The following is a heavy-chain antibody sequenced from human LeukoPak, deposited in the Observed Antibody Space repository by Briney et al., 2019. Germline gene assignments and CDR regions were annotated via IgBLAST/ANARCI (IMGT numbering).Heavy chain of an antibody. CDR2: ISAYNGNT. Sequence: ASVKVSCKASGYTFTSYGISWVRQAPGQGLEWMGWISAYNGNTNYAQKLQGRVTMTTDTSTSTAYMELRSLRSDDTAVYYCARGGAYCGGDCSRWGDYNWFDPWGQGTLVTVSS. D-gene: IGHD2-21*02. CDR3: ARGGAYCGGDCSRWGDYNWFDP. J-gene: IGHJ5*02. CDR1: GYTFTSYG. V-gene: IGHV1-18*01.